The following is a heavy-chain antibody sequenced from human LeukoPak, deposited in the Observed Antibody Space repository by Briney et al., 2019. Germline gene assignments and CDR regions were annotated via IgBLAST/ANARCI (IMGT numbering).Heavy chain of an antibody. Sequence: SETLSLTCTVSGGSISSSSYYWGWIRQPPGKGLEWIGSIYYSGSTYYNPSLKSRVTISVDTSKNQFSLKLSSVTAADTAVYYCGKDGQGLAHPFYYRGQGTLVTVSS. CDR1: GGSISSSSYY. J-gene: IGHJ4*01. CDR2: IYYSGST. CDR3: GKDGQGLAHPFYY. V-gene: IGHV4-39*07.